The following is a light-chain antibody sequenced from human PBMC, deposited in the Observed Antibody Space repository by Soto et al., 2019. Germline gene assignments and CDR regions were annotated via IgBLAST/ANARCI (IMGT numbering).Light chain of an antibody. J-gene: IGKJ5*01. CDR3: LQHNNYPPLT. Sequence: DIQMTQSPSSLSASVGDRVTITCRASQGIRNDLAWYQQKPGKAPKRLIYAASSLQSGVPSRFSGSGSGTEVTLTISSLQPEDFATYYCLQHNNYPPLTFGQGTRLEIK. CDR1: QGIRND. V-gene: IGKV1-17*01. CDR2: AAS.